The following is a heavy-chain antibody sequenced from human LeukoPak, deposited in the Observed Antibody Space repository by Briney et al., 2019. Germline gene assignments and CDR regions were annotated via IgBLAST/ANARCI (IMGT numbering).Heavy chain of an antibody. Sequence: GGSLRLSCAASGFTVSNNYMSWVRQAPGKGLEWVSVIYSGGSTYYADSVKGRFTISRDSSKNTLNLQMNSLRDEDTAVYYCARVSGGNYDYWGQGTLVTVSS. CDR2: IYSGGST. D-gene: IGHD2-15*01. CDR3: ARVSGGNYDY. CDR1: GFTVSNNY. J-gene: IGHJ4*02. V-gene: IGHV3-66*01.